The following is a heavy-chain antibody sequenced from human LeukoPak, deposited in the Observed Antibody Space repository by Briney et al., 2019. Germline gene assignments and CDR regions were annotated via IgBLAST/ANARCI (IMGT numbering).Heavy chain of an antibody. V-gene: IGHV3-23*01. D-gene: IGHD2-21*02. Sequence: GGSLGLSCAASGFTFSSYAMSWVRQAPGKGLEWVSGISGSGGTTYYADSVKGRFTISRDNSKNTYLQMNSLRAEDTAAYYCAKDSRSTLPRGRLDYWGQGTLVTLSS. CDR3: AKDSRSTLPRGRLDY. CDR1: GFTFSSYA. CDR2: ISGSGGTT. J-gene: IGHJ4*02.